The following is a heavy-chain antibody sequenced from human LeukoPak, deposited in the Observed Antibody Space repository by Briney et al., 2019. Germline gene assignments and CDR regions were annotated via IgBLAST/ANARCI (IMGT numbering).Heavy chain of an antibody. CDR3: HLVGATYYFDF. CDR2: ISGSGGST. Sequence: GGSLRLSCAASGITFSSYAMSWVRQAPGKGLEWVSAISGSGGSTYYADSVQGRFTISRDNSKNTLYLQMNSLRAEDTAVYYCHLVGATYYFDFWGQGTLVTVSS. CDR1: GITFSSYA. J-gene: IGHJ4*02. V-gene: IGHV3-23*01. D-gene: IGHD1-26*01.